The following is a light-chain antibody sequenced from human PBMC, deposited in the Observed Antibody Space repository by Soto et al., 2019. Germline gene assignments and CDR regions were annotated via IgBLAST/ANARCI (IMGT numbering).Light chain of an antibody. CDR2: DAS. V-gene: IGKV3-11*01. CDR3: QQRSNWPWT. CDR1: QSVRSN. J-gene: IGKJ1*01. Sequence: EIVLTQSPATLSLSPGERATLSCRASQSVRSNLAWYQQKPGQAPRLLIYDASNRATGIPGRFSGSGSGTDFTITISNLEHEDVAVYYCQQRSNWPWTFGQGAKVEIK.